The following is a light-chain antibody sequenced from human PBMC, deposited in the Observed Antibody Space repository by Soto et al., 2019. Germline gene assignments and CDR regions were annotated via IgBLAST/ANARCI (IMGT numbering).Light chain of an antibody. CDR2: DVS. Sequence: EIGMTQSPATLSVSPGERATLSCRASQSVSSKLAWVQQKPGQAPRLLIYDVSTRATGVPARFSGSGSGTEFTLTISSLQSEDFAVYYCQQYKNLPWTFGQGTKVDIK. CDR1: QSVSSK. J-gene: IGKJ1*01. CDR3: QQYKNLPWT. V-gene: IGKV3-15*01.